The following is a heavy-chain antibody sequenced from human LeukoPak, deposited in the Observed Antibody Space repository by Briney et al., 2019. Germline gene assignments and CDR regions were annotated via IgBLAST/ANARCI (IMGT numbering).Heavy chain of an antibody. CDR2: IYSGGST. Sequence: GGSLRLSCAASGFTFSSYSMNWVRQAPGKGLEWVSVIYSGGSTYYADSVKGRFTISRDNSKNTLYLQMNSLRAGDTAVYYCARDLMITFGGVIVNPYWGQGSLVTVSS. V-gene: IGHV3-66*01. CDR1: GFTFSSYS. CDR3: ARDLMITFGGVIVNPY. D-gene: IGHD3-16*02. J-gene: IGHJ4*02.